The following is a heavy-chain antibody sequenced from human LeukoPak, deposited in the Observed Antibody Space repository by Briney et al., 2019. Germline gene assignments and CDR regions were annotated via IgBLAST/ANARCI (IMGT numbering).Heavy chain of an antibody. D-gene: IGHD2-2*02. J-gene: IGHJ6*03. CDR2: ISSSGSTI. CDR1: GFTFSDYY. V-gene: IGHV3-11*01. CDR3: ARYTTYYYYMDV. Sequence: PGGSLRLSCAASGFTFSDYYISWIRQAPGKGLEWVSYISSSGSTIYYAYSVKGRFTISRDNAKNSLYLQMNSLRAEDTAVYYCARYTTYYYYMDVWGKGTTVTVSS.